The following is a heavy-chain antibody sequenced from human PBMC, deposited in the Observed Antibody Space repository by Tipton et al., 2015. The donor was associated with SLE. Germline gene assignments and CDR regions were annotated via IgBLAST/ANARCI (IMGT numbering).Heavy chain of an antibody. V-gene: IGHV4-59*01. CDR2: VYYTGAT. CDR3: ARSNGSQYSWRVVDI. D-gene: IGHD5-12*01. Sequence: TLSLTCTVSGGSISSYSWSWIRQSPGKGLEWIGNVYYTGATTYNPSLESRISISVDTSTNQFSLWLSSVTAADKAVYFCARSNGSQYSWRVVDIWCKVTPVTVPA. J-gene: IGHJ6*04. CDR1: GGSISSYS.